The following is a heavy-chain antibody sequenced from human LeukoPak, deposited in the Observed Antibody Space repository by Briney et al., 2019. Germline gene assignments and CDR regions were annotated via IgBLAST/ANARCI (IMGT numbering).Heavy chain of an antibody. V-gene: IGHV1-46*01. D-gene: IGHD2-2*01. CDR1: GYTFTGYY. J-gene: IGHJ5*02. CDR2: IDPSGGST. Sequence: ASVKVSCKASGYTFTGYYMHWVRQAPGQGLEWMGIIDPSGGSTSYAQKFQGRVTMTRGTSTSTVYMELSSLRSEDTAVYYCARRSCWGSSTSCLRANWFDPWGQGTLVIVSS. CDR3: ARRSCWGSSTSCLRANWFDP.